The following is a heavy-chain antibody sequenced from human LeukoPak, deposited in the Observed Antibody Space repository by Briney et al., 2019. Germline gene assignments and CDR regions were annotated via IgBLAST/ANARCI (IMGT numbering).Heavy chain of an antibody. CDR1: GGSISGYY. CDR2: IYYSGTT. J-gene: IGHJ4*02. Sequence: SETLSLTCTVSGGSISGYYWSWIRQPPGKGLEWLGYIYYSGTTNYNPSLKSRVIISIDTSKNQFTLKLNSVTAADTAVYYCASSPRMTALLFDHWGQGTLVTVSS. D-gene: IGHD2-21*02. CDR3: ASSPRMTALLFDH. V-gene: IGHV4-59*01.